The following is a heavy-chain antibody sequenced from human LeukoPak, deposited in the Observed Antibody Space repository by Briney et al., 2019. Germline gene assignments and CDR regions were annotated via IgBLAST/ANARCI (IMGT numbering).Heavy chain of an antibody. CDR1: GYTFTSYY. Sequence: ETSVKVSCKASGYTFTSYYMHWVRQAPGQGLEWMGIINPSGGSTSYAQKFQGRVTMTRDMSTSTVYMELSSLRSEDTAVYYCARVETHYYGSGRALDYWGQGTLVTVSS. V-gene: IGHV1-46*01. D-gene: IGHD3-10*01. CDR3: ARVETHYYGSGRALDY. CDR2: INPSGGST. J-gene: IGHJ4*02.